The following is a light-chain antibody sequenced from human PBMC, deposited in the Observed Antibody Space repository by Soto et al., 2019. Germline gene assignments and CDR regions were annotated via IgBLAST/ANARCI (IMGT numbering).Light chain of an antibody. CDR2: DDS. Sequence: SYELTQTPSVSVAPGQTARITCGGHNIESKSVHWYQQKPGQAPVLVVYDDSGRPSGIPERFSGSNSGNTATLIISTAEAGDEADYYCQVWDSDNNPFYVFGAGTKVTVL. J-gene: IGLJ1*01. CDR3: QVWDSDNNPFYV. CDR1: NIESKS. V-gene: IGLV3-21*02.